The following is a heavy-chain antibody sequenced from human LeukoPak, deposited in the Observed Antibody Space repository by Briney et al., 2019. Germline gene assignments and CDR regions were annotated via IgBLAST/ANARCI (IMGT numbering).Heavy chain of an antibody. CDR2: ISAYNGNT. D-gene: IGHD2-2*01. V-gene: IGHV1-18*01. CDR1: GYTFTSYG. CDR3: ARDSVVAPAAAYYYYMDV. J-gene: IGHJ6*03. Sequence: ASVKVSCKASGYTFTSYGITRVRQAPGQGLEWMGWISAYNGNTNYAQKLQGRVTMTTDTSTSTAYMELRSLRSDDTAVYYCARDSVVAPAAAYYYYMDVWGKGTTVTVSS.